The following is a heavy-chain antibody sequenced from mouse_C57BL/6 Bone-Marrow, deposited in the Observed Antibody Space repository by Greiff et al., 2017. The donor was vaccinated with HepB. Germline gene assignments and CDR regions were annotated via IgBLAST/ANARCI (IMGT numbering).Heavy chain of an antibody. V-gene: IGHV1-75*01. J-gene: IGHJ4*01. D-gene: IGHD1-1*01. CDR3: ARCPSTTVVAKGGAMDY. Sequence: VKLQQSGPELVKPGASVKISCKASGYTFTDYYINWVKQRPGQGLEWIGWIFPGSGSTYYNEKFKGKATLTVDKSSSTAYMLLSSLNSEDSAVYFCARCPSTTVVAKGGAMDYWGQGTSVTVSS. CDR1: GYTFTDYY. CDR2: IFPGSGST.